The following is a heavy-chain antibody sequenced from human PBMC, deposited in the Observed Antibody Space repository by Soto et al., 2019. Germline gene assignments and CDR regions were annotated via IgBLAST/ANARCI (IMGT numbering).Heavy chain of an antibody. CDR1: GGTFSSYA. CDR2: IIPIFGTA. D-gene: IGHD3-10*01. V-gene: IGHV1-69*06. CDR3: ARGPGSQDYYYYGMDV. Sequence: SVKVSCKASGGTFSSYAISWVRQAPGQGLEWMGGIIPIFGTANYAQKFQGRVTITADKSTSTAYMELSSLRSEDTAVYYCARGPGSQDYYYYGMDVWRQGTTVTVSS. J-gene: IGHJ6*02.